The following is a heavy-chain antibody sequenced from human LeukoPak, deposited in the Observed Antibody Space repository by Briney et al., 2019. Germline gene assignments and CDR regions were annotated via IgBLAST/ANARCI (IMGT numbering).Heavy chain of an antibody. CDR3: ARGRYTGSYSN. CDR1: GFTFSTYW. D-gene: IGHD1-26*01. V-gene: IGHV3-7*01. Sequence: GGSLRLSCAASGFTFSTYWMTWIRQAPGKGLEWVANIKQDGSEKYYVDSVKGRFTISTDNAKNSLFLQMNSLRAEDTAVYYCARGRYTGSYSNWGQGTLVTVSS. J-gene: IGHJ4*02. CDR2: IKQDGSEK.